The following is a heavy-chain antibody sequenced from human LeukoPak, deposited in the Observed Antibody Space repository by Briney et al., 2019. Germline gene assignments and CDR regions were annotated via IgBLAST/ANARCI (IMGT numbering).Heavy chain of an antibody. CDR2: IYYSGST. CDR3: ARDHDFWSGYSDY. CDR1: GGSISSYY. D-gene: IGHD3-3*01. V-gene: IGHV4-59*12. Sequence: SETLSLTCTVSGGSISSYYWTWIRQPPGKGLEWIGYIYYSGSTNYNPSLKSRVTISLDTSKNQFSLKLSSVTAADTAVYYCARDHDFWSGYSDYWGQGTLVTVSS. J-gene: IGHJ4*02.